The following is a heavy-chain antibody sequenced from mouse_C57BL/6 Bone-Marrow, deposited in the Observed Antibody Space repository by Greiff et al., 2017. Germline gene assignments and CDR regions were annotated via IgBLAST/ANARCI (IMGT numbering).Heavy chain of an antibody. J-gene: IGHJ2*01. CDR3: VRAGDFDY. Sequence: EVQLQQSGPELVKPGASVKISCKASGYTFTDYYMNWVKQSHGKSLEWIGDINPNNGGTSYNQKFKGKATLTVDKSSSTAYMELRSLTSEDSAVYYCVRAGDFDYWGQGTTLTVSS. CDR2: INPNNGGT. CDR1: GYTFTDYY. V-gene: IGHV1-26*01. D-gene: IGHD3-3*01.